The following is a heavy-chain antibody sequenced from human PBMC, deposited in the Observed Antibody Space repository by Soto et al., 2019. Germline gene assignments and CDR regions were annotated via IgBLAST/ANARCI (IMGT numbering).Heavy chain of an antibody. CDR1: GGSISGGAYY. Sequence: PSETLSLTCTVSGGSISGGAYYWSWIRQHPGKGLEWIGYIYYIGSTYYNPPLKSRVTISVDTSKNQFSLKLSSVTAADTAVYYCARGDGYSYGYFDSWGQGTLVTVSS. J-gene: IGHJ4*02. CDR2: IYYIGST. V-gene: IGHV4-31*03. CDR3: ARGDGYSYGYFDS. D-gene: IGHD5-18*01.